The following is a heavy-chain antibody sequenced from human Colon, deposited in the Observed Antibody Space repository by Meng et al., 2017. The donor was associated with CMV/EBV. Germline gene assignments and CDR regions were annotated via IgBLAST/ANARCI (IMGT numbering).Heavy chain of an antibody. CDR1: HVFVSVYE. CDR2: INQCFST. CDR3: ATGLYLSRGPQFVY. D-gene: IGHD2-8*02. Sequence: ELKQVSARVFIPLSSLDVTFPVYHVFVSVYEWGWIRQPPGKGLDWIGEINQCFSTYSPPSLHSPVTISVYPSKHPFSLKLCSVTAADTAVYYCATGLYLSRGPQFVYWGQGTLVTVSS. J-gene: IGHJ4*02. V-gene: IGHV4-34*01.